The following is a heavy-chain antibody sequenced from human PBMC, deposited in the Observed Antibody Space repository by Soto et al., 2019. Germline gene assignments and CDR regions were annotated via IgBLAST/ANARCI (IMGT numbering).Heavy chain of an antibody. J-gene: IGHJ6*02. CDR2: IKQDGSEK. CDR3: ARVYSSSWYRVYYYYGMDV. CDR1: GFTFSSYW. D-gene: IGHD6-13*01. V-gene: IGHV3-7*03. Sequence: GGSLRLSCAASGFTFSSYWMSWVRQDPGKGLEWVANIKQDGSEKYYVDSVKGRFTISRDNAKTSLYLQRNSLRAEDTAVYYCARVYSSSWYRVYYYYGMDVWCQGTTVTVS.